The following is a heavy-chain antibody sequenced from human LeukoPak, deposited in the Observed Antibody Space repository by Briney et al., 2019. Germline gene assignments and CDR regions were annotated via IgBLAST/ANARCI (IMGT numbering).Heavy chain of an antibody. D-gene: IGHD1-26*01. CDR1: GGSFSGYY. CDR3: ARQAIGSYYAFDI. J-gene: IGHJ3*02. CDR2: INHSGST. Sequence: SETLSLTCAVYGGSFSGYYWSWIRQPPGKGLEWIGEINHSGSTNYNPSLKSRVTISVDTSKNQFSLKLSSVTAADTAVYYCARQAIGSYYAFDIWGQGTMVTVSS. V-gene: IGHV4-34*01.